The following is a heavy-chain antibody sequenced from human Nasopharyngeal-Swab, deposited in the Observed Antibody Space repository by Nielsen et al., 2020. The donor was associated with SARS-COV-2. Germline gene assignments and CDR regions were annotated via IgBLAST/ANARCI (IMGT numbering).Heavy chain of an antibody. D-gene: IGHD6-19*01. J-gene: IGHJ3*02. CDR1: GFTVSSNY. V-gene: IGHV3-53*05. Sequence: GESLKISCAASGFTVSSNYMSWVRQAPGKGLEWVSVIYSGGSTYYADSVKGRFTISRDNSKNTLYLQMNSLRAEDTAVYYCARAYSSGWYARGVGAFDIWGQGTMVTVSS. CDR2: IYSGGST. CDR3: ARAYSSGWYARGVGAFDI.